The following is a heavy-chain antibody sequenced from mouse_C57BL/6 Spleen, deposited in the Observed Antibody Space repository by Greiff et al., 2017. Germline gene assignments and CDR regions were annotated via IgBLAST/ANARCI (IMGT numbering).Heavy chain of an antibody. CDR3: ATIYDGYYVLYYYAMDY. J-gene: IGHJ4*01. D-gene: IGHD2-3*01. V-gene: IGHV2-2*01. CDR2: IWSGGST. CDR1: GFSLTSYG. Sequence: VQLVESGPGLVQPSQSLSITCTVSGFSLTSYGVHWVRQSPGTGLEWLGVIWSGGSTDYNAAFISRLSISKDNSKSQVFFKMNSLRADDTAIYYCATIYDGYYVLYYYAMDYWGQGTSVTVSS.